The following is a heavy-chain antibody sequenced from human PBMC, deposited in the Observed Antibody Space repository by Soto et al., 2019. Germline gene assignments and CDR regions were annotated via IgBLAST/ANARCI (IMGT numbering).Heavy chain of an antibody. Sequence: GGSLRLSCAASGFTFSSYGMHWVRQAPGKGLEWVAVISYDGSNKYYADSVKGRFTISRDNSKNTLYLQMNSLRAEDTAVYYCAKADRTYPIDYWGQGTLVTVSS. CDR3: AKADRTYPIDY. D-gene: IGHD3-22*01. CDR1: GFTFSSYG. J-gene: IGHJ4*02. V-gene: IGHV3-30*18. CDR2: ISYDGSNK.